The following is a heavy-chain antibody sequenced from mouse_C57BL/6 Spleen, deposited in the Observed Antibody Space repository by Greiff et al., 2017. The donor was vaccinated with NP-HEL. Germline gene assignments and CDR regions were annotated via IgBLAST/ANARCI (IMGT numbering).Heavy chain of an antibody. Sequence: DVPLQESGPGLVKPSQSLSLTCSVTGYSITSGYYWNWIRQFPGNKLEWMGYISYDGSNNYNPSLKNRISITRDTSKNQFFLKLNSVTTEDTATYYCAREGYDYDWYFDVWGTGTTVTVSS. CDR3: AREGYDYDWYFDV. CDR2: ISYDGSN. V-gene: IGHV3-6*01. J-gene: IGHJ1*03. D-gene: IGHD2-4*01. CDR1: GYSITSGYY.